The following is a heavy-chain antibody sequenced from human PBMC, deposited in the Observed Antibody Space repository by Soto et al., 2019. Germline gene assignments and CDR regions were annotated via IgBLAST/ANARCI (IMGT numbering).Heavy chain of an antibody. CDR3: AREETAWPLAYGLDV. D-gene: IGHD2-21*02. CDR2: ISSSGDT. CDR1: VFTFVSYS. Sequence: GGSLRLSCASSVFTFVSYSMHWVRQAPGKGLEWVSSISSSGDTYYADSLKGRLTISRDYAKNSLSLQMNSLRAEDTAVYYCAREETAWPLAYGLDVWGQGTTVTVSS. J-gene: IGHJ6*02. V-gene: IGHV3-21*01.